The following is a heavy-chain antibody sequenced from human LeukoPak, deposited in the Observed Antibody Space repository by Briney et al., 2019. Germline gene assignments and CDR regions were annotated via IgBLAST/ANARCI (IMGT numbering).Heavy chain of an antibody. CDR1: AVTFRTYS. Sequence: PGGSLRLSCAASAVTFRTYSMNWVRQTPGKGLEWVSSISPSGTYIYYADLVKGRFTISRDNAKNSLYLQMNSLRAEDTAVYYCARGLYYYDSSGYYGGYYFDYWGQGTLVTVSS. V-gene: IGHV3-21*01. D-gene: IGHD3-22*01. J-gene: IGHJ4*02. CDR2: ISPSGTYI. CDR3: ARGLYYYDSSGYYGGYYFDY.